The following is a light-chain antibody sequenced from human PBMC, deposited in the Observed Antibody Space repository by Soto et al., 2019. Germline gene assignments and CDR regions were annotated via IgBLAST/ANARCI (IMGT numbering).Light chain of an antibody. J-gene: IGLJ1*01. CDR2: TDN. CDR3: QSYDSRLSAYV. Sequence: QSALTQPPSVSGAPGQRVTISCTGSSSNIGAGYDVHWYQQLPGTAPKLLIYTDNNRPSGVPDRFSGSKSGTTASLAITGLQAEDEADYYCQSYDSRLSAYVFGTGTKVTVL. CDR1: SSNIGAGYD. V-gene: IGLV1-40*01.